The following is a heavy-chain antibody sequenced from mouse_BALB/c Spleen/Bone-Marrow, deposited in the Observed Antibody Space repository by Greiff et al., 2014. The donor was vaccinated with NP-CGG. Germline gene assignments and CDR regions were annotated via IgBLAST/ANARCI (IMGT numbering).Heavy chain of an antibody. CDR3: ARRGLDYYGSSYWYFDV. CDR2: IHYSGST. CDR1: GYSITSGYS. D-gene: IGHD1-1*01. V-gene: IGHV3-1*02. Sequence: EVQLQESGPDLVKPSQSLSLTCTVTGYSITSGYSWHWIRQFPGNKLEWMGYIHYSGSTNYNPSLKSRISITRDTSKNQFFLQLNSVTTEDTATYYCARRGLDYYGSSYWYFDVWAQGPRSPSPQ. J-gene: IGHJ1*01.